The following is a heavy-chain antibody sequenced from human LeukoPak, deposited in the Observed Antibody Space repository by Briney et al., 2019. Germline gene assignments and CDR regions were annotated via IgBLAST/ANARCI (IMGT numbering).Heavy chain of an antibody. CDR1: GFTFGDYA. CDR3: TRLSAVGANDY. D-gene: IGHD1-26*01. J-gene: IGHJ4*02. V-gene: IGHV3-49*04. CDR2: IRSKAYGGTT. Sequence: GSLRLSCTASGFTFGDYAMSWVRQAPGKGLEWVGFIRSKAYGGTTEYAASVKGRFTIARDDSKSIAYLQMNSLKTEDTAVYYCTRLSAVGANDYWGQGTLVTVSS.